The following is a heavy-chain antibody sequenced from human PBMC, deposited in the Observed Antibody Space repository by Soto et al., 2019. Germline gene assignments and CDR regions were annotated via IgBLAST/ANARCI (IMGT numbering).Heavy chain of an antibody. CDR3: AKDYCSSTSCQNWAEYFQH. D-gene: IGHD2-2*01. CDR1: GFTFSSYA. CDR2: ISGSGGST. J-gene: IGHJ1*01. Sequence: GGSLRLSCAASGFTFSSYAMSWVRQAPGKGLEWVSAISGSGGSTYYADSVKGRFTISRDNSKNTLYLQMNSLRAEDTAVYYCAKDYCSSTSCQNWAEYFQHRGQGTLVTVSS. V-gene: IGHV3-23*01.